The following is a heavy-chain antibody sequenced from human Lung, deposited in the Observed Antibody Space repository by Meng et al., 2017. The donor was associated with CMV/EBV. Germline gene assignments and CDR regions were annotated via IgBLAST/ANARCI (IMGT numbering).Heavy chain of an antibody. Sequence: SVXVSXXASGYSFRTFGISWVRKAPGQGLEWMGWISAYNGNTTYTQKLQGRVTMTRDTSTRTVYMELRSLRSDDTAVYYCARDRVLRGVNGLDVWGQGTXVNVSS. CDR2: ISAYNGNT. J-gene: IGHJ6*02. CDR3: ARDRVLRGVNGLDV. D-gene: IGHD3-10*01. CDR1: GYSFRTFG. V-gene: IGHV1-18*01.